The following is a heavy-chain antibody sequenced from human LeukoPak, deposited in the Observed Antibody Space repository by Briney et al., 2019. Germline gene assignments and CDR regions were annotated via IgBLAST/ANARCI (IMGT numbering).Heavy chain of an antibody. CDR2: IYYTGIT. Sequence: SETLSLTCTVSGASITSSNYYWLWLRQPPGKGLEWIGSIYYTGITYYNLSLKSRVTISVDTSKYQCSLRLSSVTAADTAVYYCAAWRITIFDRGAFDIWGQGTMVTVSS. V-gene: IGHV4-39*07. CDR1: GASITSSNYY. CDR3: AAWRITIFDRGAFDI. D-gene: IGHD3-3*01. J-gene: IGHJ3*02.